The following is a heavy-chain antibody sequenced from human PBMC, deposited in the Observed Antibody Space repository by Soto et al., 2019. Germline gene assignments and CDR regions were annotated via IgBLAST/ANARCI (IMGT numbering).Heavy chain of an antibody. CDR2: ISGSGGST. CDR3: AKDQGSSWYEIDY. CDR1: GFTFSNYA. Sequence: EVQLLESGGGLVQPGGSLRLSCAASGFTFSNYAVPWVGQAPGKGLGWVSTISGSGGSTYYADSVKGRFTITRDNSKNTLYLQMNSLRAEDTAVYYCAKDQGSSWYEIDYWGQGTLVTVSS. V-gene: IGHV3-23*01. D-gene: IGHD6-13*01. J-gene: IGHJ4*02.